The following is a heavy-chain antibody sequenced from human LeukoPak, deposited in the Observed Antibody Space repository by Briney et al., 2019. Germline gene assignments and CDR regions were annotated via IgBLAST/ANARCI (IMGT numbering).Heavy chain of an antibody. Sequence: ASVKVSCKASGYTFTSYYMHWVRQVPGQGLEWVGIINPSGGSTSYAQEFQGRVTMTRDTSTSTVYMELSSLRSEDTAVYYCARETSSAEYFQHWGQGTLVTVSS. J-gene: IGHJ1*01. CDR3: ARETSSAEYFQH. CDR1: GYTFTSYY. V-gene: IGHV1-46*01. CDR2: INPSGGST.